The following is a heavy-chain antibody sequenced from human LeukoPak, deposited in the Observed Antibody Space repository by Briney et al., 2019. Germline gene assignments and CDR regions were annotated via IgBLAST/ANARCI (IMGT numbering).Heavy chain of an antibody. Sequence: GGSLRLSCAASGFTFSSYAMSWVRQAPGKGLEWVSAISGGGGSTYYADSVKGRFTISRDNSKNTLHLQMNSLRDEDTAVYYCAKDRVVGTTRDFDYWGQGTLVTVSS. CDR1: GFTFSSYA. V-gene: IGHV3-23*01. D-gene: IGHD1-26*01. J-gene: IGHJ4*02. CDR2: ISGGGGST. CDR3: AKDRVVGTTRDFDY.